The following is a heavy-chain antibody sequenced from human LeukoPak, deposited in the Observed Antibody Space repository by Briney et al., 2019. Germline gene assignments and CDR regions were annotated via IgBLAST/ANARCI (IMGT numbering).Heavy chain of an antibody. V-gene: IGHV1-2*02. D-gene: IGHD5-18*01. J-gene: IGHJ4*02. Sequence: ASVKVSCKASGYTFINYYMHWVRQAPGQGLEWMGLINSGDGSTNYAQKFQGRVTMTRDTSISTAYMELSRLRSDDTAVYYCAKNTAMVNPFDYWGQGTLVTVSS. CDR1: GYTFINYY. CDR2: INSGDGST. CDR3: AKNTAMVNPFDY.